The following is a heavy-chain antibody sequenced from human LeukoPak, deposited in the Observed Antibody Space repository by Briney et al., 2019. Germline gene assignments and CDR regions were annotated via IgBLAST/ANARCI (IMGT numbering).Heavy chain of an antibody. CDR1: GFTFSSYS. CDR3: AREGRYTAMVTSETFDY. Sequence: GGSLRLSCAASGFTFSSYSMNWVRQAPGKGLEWVSSISSSSSYIYYADSVKGRFTISRDNAKNSLYLQMNSLRAEDTAVYYCAREGRYTAMVTSETFDYWGQGTLVIVSS. V-gene: IGHV3-21*01. CDR2: ISSSSSYI. J-gene: IGHJ4*02. D-gene: IGHD5-18*01.